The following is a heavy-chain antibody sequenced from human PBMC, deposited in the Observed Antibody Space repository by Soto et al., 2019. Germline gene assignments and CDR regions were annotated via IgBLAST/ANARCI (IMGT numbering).Heavy chain of an antibody. Sequence: GGSLRLSCAASGFTFSRDGMSWVRQAPGKGLEWVSLITDNGCSTYYADSVKGRFTISRDNTKNTLFLQMNSLRAEDTAVYYCAKERATTTAFDYWGQGALVTVSS. J-gene: IGHJ4*02. CDR1: GFTFSRDG. CDR3: AKERATTTAFDY. CDR2: ITDNGCST. V-gene: IGHV3-23*01. D-gene: IGHD4-17*01.